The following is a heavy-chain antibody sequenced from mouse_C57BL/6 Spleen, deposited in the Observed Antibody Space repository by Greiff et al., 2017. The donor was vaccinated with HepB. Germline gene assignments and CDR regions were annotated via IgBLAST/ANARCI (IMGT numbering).Heavy chain of an antibody. V-gene: IGHV1-26*01. J-gene: IGHJ4*01. CDR1: GYTFTDYY. Sequence: EVQLQQSGPELVKPGASVKISCKASGYTFTDYYMNWVKQSHGKSLEWIGDINPNNGGTSYNQKFKGKATLTVDKSSSTAYMELRSLTSEDSAVYYCARTSLMVTPYYYAMDYWGQGTSVTVSS. CDR3: ARTSLMVTPYYYAMDY. CDR2: INPNNGGT. D-gene: IGHD2-2*01.